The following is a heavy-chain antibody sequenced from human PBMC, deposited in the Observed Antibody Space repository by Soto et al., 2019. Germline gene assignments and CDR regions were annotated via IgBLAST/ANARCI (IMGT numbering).Heavy chain of an antibody. CDR1: GYTFTNFG. V-gene: IGHV1-3*01. J-gene: IGHJ4*02. CDR3: ARVGSGWSSDFDY. D-gene: IGHD6-19*01. CDR2: INAGNGNT. Sequence: ASVKVSCKASGYTFTNFGISWVRQAPGQRLEWMGWINAGNGNTKYSQKFQGRVTITRDTSASTAYMELSSLRSEDTAVYYCARVGSGWSSDFDYWGQGTLVTVSS.